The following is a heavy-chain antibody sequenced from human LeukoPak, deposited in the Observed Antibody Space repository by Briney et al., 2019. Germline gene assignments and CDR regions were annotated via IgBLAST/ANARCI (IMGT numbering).Heavy chain of an antibody. J-gene: IGHJ5*02. Sequence: ASVKVSCKPSGYTFTSYGFSWVRQASGQGLEWMGWISAYNGDTEYAQNFQGRVTLTTDTSTRTAYMELTSLKSDDTAVYFCARDSRIAVAGTGSWFDPWGQGTLVTVSS. CDR2: ISAYNGDT. CDR1: GYTFTSYG. V-gene: IGHV1-18*01. CDR3: ARDSRIAVAGTGSWFDP. D-gene: IGHD6-19*01.